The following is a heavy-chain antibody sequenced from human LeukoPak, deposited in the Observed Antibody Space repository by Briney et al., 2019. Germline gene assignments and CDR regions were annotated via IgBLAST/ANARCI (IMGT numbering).Heavy chain of an antibody. CDR2: ISAYNGNT. CDR1: GYTFSSYG. J-gene: IGHJ4*02. CDR3: ARDCSGSSCYWIH. V-gene: IGHV1-18*01. D-gene: IGHD2-15*01. Sequence: ASVKVSCKASGYTFSSYGISWVRQAPGQGLEWLGYISAYNGNTNYAQKVQGRITMTTDTTTSTAYMEMRSLRSDDTAVYYCARDCSGSSCYWIHWGQGTLVTVSS.